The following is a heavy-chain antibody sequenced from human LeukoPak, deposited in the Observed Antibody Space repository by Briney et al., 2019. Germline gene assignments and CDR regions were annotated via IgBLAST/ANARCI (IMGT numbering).Heavy chain of an antibody. CDR2: INHSGST. D-gene: IGHD2-15*01. CDR3: ARRSRLHIVDAATAVSY. J-gene: IGHJ4*02. V-gene: IGHV4-34*01. Sequence: SETLSLTCAVYGGSFSGYYWSWIRQPPGKGLEWIGDINHSGSTNYNPSLKSRVTISLDTSKNQFSLKLSSVTAADTAVYYCARRSRLHIVDAATAVSYWEQGTLVTVSS. CDR1: GGSFSGYY.